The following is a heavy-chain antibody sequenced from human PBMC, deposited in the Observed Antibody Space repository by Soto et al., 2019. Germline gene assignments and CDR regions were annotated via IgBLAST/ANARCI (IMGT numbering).Heavy chain of an antibody. Sequence: ASVKVSCKASGGTFSSYAISWVRQAPGQGLEWMGGIIPIFGTANYAQKFQGRVTITADKSTSTAYMELSSLRSEDTAVYYCAREDIVATIGYNWFDPWGQGTLVTVSS. CDR2: IIPIFGTA. CDR1: GGTFSSYA. CDR3: AREDIVATIGYNWFDP. J-gene: IGHJ5*02. V-gene: IGHV1-69*06. D-gene: IGHD5-12*01.